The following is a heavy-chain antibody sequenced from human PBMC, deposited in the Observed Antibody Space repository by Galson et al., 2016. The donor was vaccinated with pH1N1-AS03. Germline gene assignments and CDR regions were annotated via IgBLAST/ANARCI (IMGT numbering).Heavy chain of an antibody. CDR3: ARGSGSPHWFDP. D-gene: IGHD3-3*01. Sequence: SLRLSCAASGFTFSIYAMHWVRQAPGKGLEWVSGVGGVDGSLWYAESVKGRFTVSRDNSKGTLDLQMNSLRAGDTAVYYCARGSGSPHWFDPWGQGTLVTVSS. J-gene: IGHJ5*02. CDR1: GFTFSIYA. CDR2: VGGVDGSL. V-gene: IGHV3-23*01.